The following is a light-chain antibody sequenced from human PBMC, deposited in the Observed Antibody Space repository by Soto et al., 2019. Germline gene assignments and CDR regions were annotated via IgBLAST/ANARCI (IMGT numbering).Light chain of an antibody. CDR1: QSINYY. Sequence: DIQMTQSPSSLSAFVEERVTLTCLANQSINYYLNWYQQQPGQAPRLLIHGASSLQSGVPSRFSGSRSVTAFTLTISSLQPEDIATYYCQQSYSTPPTFGQGTKVDIK. CDR3: QQSYSTPPT. CDR2: GAS. J-gene: IGKJ1*01. V-gene: IGKV1-39*01.